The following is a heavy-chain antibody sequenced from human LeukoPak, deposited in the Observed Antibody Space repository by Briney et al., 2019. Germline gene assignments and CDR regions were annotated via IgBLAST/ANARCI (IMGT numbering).Heavy chain of an antibody. D-gene: IGHD2-2*01. CDR3: AKDRHCSSTSCLPFDY. J-gene: IGHJ4*02. Sequence: GGSLRLSCAASGFTFTNHWMHWVRQAPGKGLEWVSAISGSGGSTYYADSVKGRFTISRDNSKNTLYLQMNSLRAEDTAVYYCAKDRHCSSTSCLPFDYWGQGTLVTVSS. CDR1: GFTFTNHW. V-gene: IGHV3-23*01. CDR2: ISGSGGST.